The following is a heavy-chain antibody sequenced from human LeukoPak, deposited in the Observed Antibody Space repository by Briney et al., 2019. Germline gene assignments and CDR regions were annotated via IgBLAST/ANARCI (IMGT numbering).Heavy chain of an antibody. CDR2: LSSGRSP. CDR3: ARQLGYCAAGTCYFDS. D-gene: IGHD2-8*02. CDR1: GFAISTYA. V-gene: IGHV3-69-1*01. J-gene: IGHJ4*01. Sequence: KTGGSLRLSCAASGFAISTYAMAWVRQAPGKGLEWISSLSSGRSPSYSDSLEGRLTMSSDSARNTLYLQMDNLRGEDTAMYYCARQLGYCAAGTCYFDSWGHGTQVTVSS.